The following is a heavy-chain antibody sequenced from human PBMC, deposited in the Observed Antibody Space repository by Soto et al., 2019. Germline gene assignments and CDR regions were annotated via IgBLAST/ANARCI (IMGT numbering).Heavy chain of an antibody. Sequence: GGSLRLSCAASGFTVSSNYMSWVRQAPGKGLEWVSVIYSGGSTYYADSVKVRFTISRDNSKNTLYLQMNSLRAEDTAVYDCARGSDVVVPYYYGMDVWGQGTTVTVSS. J-gene: IGHJ6*02. CDR3: ARGSDVVVPYYYGMDV. CDR1: GFTVSSNY. V-gene: IGHV3-66*01. CDR2: IYSGGST. D-gene: IGHD2-2*01.